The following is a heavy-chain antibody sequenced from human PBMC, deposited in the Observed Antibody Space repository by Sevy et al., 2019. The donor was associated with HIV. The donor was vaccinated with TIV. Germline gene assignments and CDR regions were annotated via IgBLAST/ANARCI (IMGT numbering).Heavy chain of an antibody. CDR1: GFTFSNKG. J-gene: IGHJ4*02. D-gene: IGHD2-21*02. CDR3: ARESGSDWYLDS. V-gene: IGHV3-33*01. Sequence: GGSPRLSCAASGFTFSNKGMHWVRQAPGKGLEWVAVIWYDGSNKYYGDSVKGRFTISRDNSKNTLYLQMNSLRVEDTATYYCARESGSDWYLDSWGQGTLVTVSS. CDR2: IWYDGSNK.